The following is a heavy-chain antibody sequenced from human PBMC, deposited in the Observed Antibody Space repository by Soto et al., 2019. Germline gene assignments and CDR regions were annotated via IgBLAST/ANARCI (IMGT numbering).Heavy chain of an antibody. CDR3: ARDGGIWSGSGRNAFDI. V-gene: IGHV3-7*03. J-gene: IGHJ3*02. Sequence: GGPLRLSCAASGFTFSSYWMSWVRQAPGKGLEWVANIKQDGSEKYYVDSVKGRFTISRDNAKNSLYLQMNSLRAEDTAVYYCARDGGIWSGSGRNAFDIWGQGTMVTVSS. D-gene: IGHD3-3*01. CDR1: GFTFSSYW. CDR2: IKQDGSEK.